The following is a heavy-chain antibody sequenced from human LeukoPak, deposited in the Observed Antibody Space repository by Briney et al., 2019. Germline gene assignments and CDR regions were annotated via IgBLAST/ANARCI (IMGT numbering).Heavy chain of an antibody. V-gene: IGHV4-39*07. CDR1: GGSISSSSYY. CDR3: ARVSSTYYYGSGSYKAGWFDP. J-gene: IGHJ5*02. D-gene: IGHD3-10*01. Sequence: SETLSLTCTVSGGSISSSSYYWGWIRQPPGKGLEWIGSIYYSGSTYYNPSLKSRVTISVDTSKNQFSLKLSSVTAADTAVYYCARVSSTYYYGSGSYKAGWFDPWGQGTLVTVSS. CDR2: IYYSGST.